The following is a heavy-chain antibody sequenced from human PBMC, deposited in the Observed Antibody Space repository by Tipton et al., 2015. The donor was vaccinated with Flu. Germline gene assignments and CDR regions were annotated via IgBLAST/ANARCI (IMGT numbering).Heavy chain of an antibody. CDR1: GGSVSSSGNY. CDR3: ASGYYYRGDY. V-gene: IGHV4-61*08. Sequence: TLSLTCTVSGGSVSSSGNYWSWIRQPPGKGLEWIGYIYYSGKSNYNPSLKSRVTMSVDTSKNQVSLNLSSVTAADTAVYYCASGYYYRGDYWGQGTLVTVSS. J-gene: IGHJ4*02. CDR2: IYYSGKS. D-gene: IGHD3-22*01.